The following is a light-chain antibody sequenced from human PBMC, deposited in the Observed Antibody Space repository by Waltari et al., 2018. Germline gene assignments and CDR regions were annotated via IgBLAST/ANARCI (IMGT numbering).Light chain of an antibody. CDR2: LNSDGSH. CDR1: TGHSDFA. V-gene: IGLV4-69*01. CDR3: QTWGSGIVT. Sequence: QPVLTQSPSASASLGASVKLTCTLSTGHSDFAIAWHQQQPERGPRYLMKLNSDGSHTKGDGLPDRFSGSSSGAERYLTISSLQSEDEAAYYCQTWGSGIVTFGGGTQLTVL. J-gene: IGLJ2*01.